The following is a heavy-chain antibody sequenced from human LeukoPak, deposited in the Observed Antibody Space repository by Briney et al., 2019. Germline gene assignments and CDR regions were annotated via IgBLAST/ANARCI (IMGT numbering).Heavy chain of an antibody. Sequence: SETLSLTCAVYGGSFSGYYWSWIRQPPGKGLEGIGEINHSGSTNYNPSLKSRVTISVDTSKNQFSLKLSSVTAADTAVYYCARGRIWGSRAFDIWGQGTMVTVSS. CDR1: GGSFSGYY. CDR2: INHSGST. CDR3: ARGRIWGSRAFDI. V-gene: IGHV4-34*01. D-gene: IGHD3-16*01. J-gene: IGHJ3*02.